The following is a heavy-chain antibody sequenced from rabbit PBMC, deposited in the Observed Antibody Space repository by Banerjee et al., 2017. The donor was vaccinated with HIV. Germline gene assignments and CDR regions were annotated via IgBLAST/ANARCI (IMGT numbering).Heavy chain of an antibody. CDR3: ARDLAGAIGWNFNL. CDR2: INTSSGNT. V-gene: IGHV1S45*01. CDR1: GFSFSGYQH. J-gene: IGHJ4*01. D-gene: IGHD4-1*01. Sequence: QEQLEESGGDLVKPEGSLTLTCTASGFSFSGYQHMCWVRQAPGKGLEWIGCINTSSGNTVYASWAKGRFTISKTSSTTVTLQMTSLTAADTATYFCARDLAGAIGWNFNLWGPGTLVTVS.